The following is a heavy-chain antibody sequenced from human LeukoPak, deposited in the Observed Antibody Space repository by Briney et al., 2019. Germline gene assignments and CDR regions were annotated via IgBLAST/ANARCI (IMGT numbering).Heavy chain of an antibody. D-gene: IGHD3-3*01. CDR3: TRERPKFWDAFDI. CDR2: IRSKAYDGTK. CDR1: GFTFGDYA. V-gene: IGHV3-49*03. Sequence: GGSLRLSCTGSGFTFGDYAMSWFRQAPGKGLEWVGLIRSKAYDGTKEYAASVKGRFTISRDDSKSIAYLQMNNLKTEDTAVYYCTRERPKFWDAFDIWGQGTVVTVSS. J-gene: IGHJ3*02.